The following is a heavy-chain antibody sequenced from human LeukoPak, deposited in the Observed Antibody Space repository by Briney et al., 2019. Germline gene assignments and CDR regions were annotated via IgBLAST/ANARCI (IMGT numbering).Heavy chain of an antibody. V-gene: IGHV4-59*01. Sequence: PSETLSLTCTVSGGSISSYYWSWIRQPPGKGLEWIGYIYYSGSTNYNPSLKSRVTISVDTSKNQFSLKLSSVTAADTAVYYCARAWYDFGSGRDLYYYYYMDVWGEGTTVTVSS. CDR1: GGSISSYY. CDR3: ARAWYDFGSGRDLYYYYYMDV. D-gene: IGHD3-3*01. CDR2: IYYSGST. J-gene: IGHJ6*03.